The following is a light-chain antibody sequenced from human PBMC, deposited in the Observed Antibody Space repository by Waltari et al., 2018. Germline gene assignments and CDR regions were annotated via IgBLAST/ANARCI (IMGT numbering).Light chain of an antibody. CDR3: QQYYSTPPT. Sequence: DIVMTQSPDSLAVFLGERATINCKSSQTLLYSSNNKNYLAWYQQKPGQPPKLLIYWASARESGVPDRFSGSGSGTDFTHTISSLQAEDVAVYYCQQYYSTPPTFGGGTKVQIK. CDR2: WAS. V-gene: IGKV4-1*01. CDR1: QTLLYSSNNKNY. J-gene: IGKJ4*01.